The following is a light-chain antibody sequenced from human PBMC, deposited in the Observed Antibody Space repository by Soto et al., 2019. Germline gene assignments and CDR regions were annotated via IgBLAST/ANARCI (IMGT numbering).Light chain of an antibody. CDR1: QSISSW. J-gene: IGKJ1*01. CDR2: DAS. V-gene: IGKV1-5*01. CDR3: QQYNSYPWT. Sequence: DIQMTQSPSTLSASVGDRVTITCRASQSISSWLAWYQQKPGKAPKLLIYDASSLESGVPSMFSGSGSGTEFTLTIGSLQPDDFANYYCQQYNSYPWTFGQGTKVEIK.